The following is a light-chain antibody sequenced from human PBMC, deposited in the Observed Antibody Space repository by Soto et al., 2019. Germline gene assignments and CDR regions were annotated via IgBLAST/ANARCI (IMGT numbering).Light chain of an antibody. J-gene: IGKJ2*01. CDR2: GAS. Sequence: PGERATLSCRASRSVTNNYLAWHQQKPGQTPRLLIYGASSRATGIPDRFSGSGSGTDFTLTISRLEPEDFAVYYCQQYGSSPYTFGLGTKLEIK. CDR1: RSVTNNY. CDR3: QQYGSSPYT. V-gene: IGKV3-20*01.